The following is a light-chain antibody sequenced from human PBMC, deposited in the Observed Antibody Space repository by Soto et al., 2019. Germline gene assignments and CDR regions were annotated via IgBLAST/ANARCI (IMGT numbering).Light chain of an antibody. Sequence: QSVPTQPRSVSGSPGQTVTISCTGSSSDVGSSNYMSWYQQHPGEAPKLVIYDVAQRPSGVPDRLSGSRSGKTASLTISGLQPDDEADYYCCAYAGSDTVIFGSGTKLTVL. CDR1: SSDVGSSNY. CDR2: DVA. CDR3: CAYAGSDTVI. J-gene: IGLJ1*01. V-gene: IGLV2-11*01.